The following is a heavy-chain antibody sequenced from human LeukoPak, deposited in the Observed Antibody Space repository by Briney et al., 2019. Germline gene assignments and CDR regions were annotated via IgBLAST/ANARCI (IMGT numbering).Heavy chain of an antibody. D-gene: IGHD3-9*01. CDR3: TRIGLKTTGYYRLDY. Sequence: ASVKVSCKASGYTFTGHYLHWVRQAPGQGLESMGWLNPNTGDTLYIQKFQGRVTMTGDTSISTAYMELSSLMSDDTAVYYCTRIGLKTTGYYRLDYWGQGTLVTVSS. CDR2: LNPNTGDT. CDR1: GYTFTGHY. V-gene: IGHV1-2*02. J-gene: IGHJ4*02.